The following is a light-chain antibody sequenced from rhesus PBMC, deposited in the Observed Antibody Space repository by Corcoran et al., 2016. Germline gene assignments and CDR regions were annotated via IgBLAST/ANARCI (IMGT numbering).Light chain of an antibody. J-gene: IGKJ3*01. CDR3: QHYYSTPFT. CDR2: EEA. V-gene: IGKV1-25*01. Sequence: DIQMTQSPSSLSASVGDRVTITCRASQGITNDLAWYQQKPGENPKLLIYEEASLQSGIPSRFSGSGSGTDFTLTISSLQPEDFATYYCQHYYSTPFTFGPGTKLDIK. CDR1: QGITND.